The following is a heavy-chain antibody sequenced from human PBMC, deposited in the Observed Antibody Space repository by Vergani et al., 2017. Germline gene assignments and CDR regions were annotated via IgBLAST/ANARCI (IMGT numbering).Heavy chain of an antibody. V-gene: IGHV3-43*02. CDR2: LSGDGGST. CDR3: AKDIGPTPVTHPPTEDDY. CDR1: GFTFDDYA. Sequence: EVQLVESGGGVVQPGGSLRLSCAASGFTFDDYAMHWVRQAPGKGLEWVSLLSGDGGSTYYADSVKGRFTISRDNSKKYLYLQMNSLRTEDTALYYCAKDIGPTPVTHPPTEDDYWGQGTLVTVSS. J-gene: IGHJ4*02.